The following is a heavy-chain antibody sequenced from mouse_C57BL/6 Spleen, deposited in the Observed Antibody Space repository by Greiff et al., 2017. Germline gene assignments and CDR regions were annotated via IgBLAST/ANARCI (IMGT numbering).Heavy chain of an antibody. CDR2: ISYSGST. CDR3: ARSLYYYGSRYEAGTFDY. J-gene: IGHJ2*01. CDR1: GYSITSDY. D-gene: IGHD1-1*01. Sequence: EVQLQESGPGLAKPSQTLSLTCSVTGYSITSDYWNWIRKFPGHKLEYMGYISYSGSTYYNPSLKSRIAITRDTSKNQYYLQLNSVTTEDTATYYCARSLYYYGSRYEAGTFDYWGQGTTLTVSS. V-gene: IGHV3-8*01.